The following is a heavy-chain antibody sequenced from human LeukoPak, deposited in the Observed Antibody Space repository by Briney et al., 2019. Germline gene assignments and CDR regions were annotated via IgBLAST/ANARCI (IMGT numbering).Heavy chain of an antibody. CDR3: ARDTTVASEMQF. D-gene: IGHD4-23*01. J-gene: IGHJ4*02. Sequence: SETLSLTCTASGGSISTFSWSWVRQSPGQGLEWIGSIYSSTTNFNPSFKSRVAMSVDTSKNQFSLRLNSVTTADSAVYYCARDTTVASEMQFWGQGTLVTVSS. V-gene: IGHV4-59*01. CDR1: GGSISTFS. CDR2: IYSSTT.